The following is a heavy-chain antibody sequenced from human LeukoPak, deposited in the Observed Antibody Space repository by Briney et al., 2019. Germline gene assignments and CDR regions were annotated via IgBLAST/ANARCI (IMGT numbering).Heavy chain of an antibody. J-gene: IGHJ6*02. CDR3: ARHLATVTASRQYYYYGMDV. CDR1: GFSFTFTKNW. Sequence: GESLKISCKASGFSFTFTKNWIGWVRQVPGKGLEWMGIIYPVDPDIRYNPSFQGQVTISVDKSISTTYLQWSSLKASDTAIYYCARHLATVTASRQYYYYGMDVWGQGTTVTVSS. CDR2: IYPVDPDI. D-gene: IGHD4-17*01. V-gene: IGHV5-51*01.